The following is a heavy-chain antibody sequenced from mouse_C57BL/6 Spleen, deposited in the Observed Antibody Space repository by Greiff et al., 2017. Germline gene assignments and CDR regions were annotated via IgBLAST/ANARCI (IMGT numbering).Heavy chain of an antibody. CDR2: IDPSDSYT. Sequence: QVQLQQPGAELVMPGASVKLSCKASGYTFTSYWMHWVKQRPGQGLEWIGEIDPSDSYTNYNQKFKGKSTLTVDKSSSTAYMQLSSLTSEDSAVYYCARWGGSSPYAMDYWGQGTSVTVSS. D-gene: IGHD1-1*01. CDR1: GYTFTSYW. V-gene: IGHV1-69*01. J-gene: IGHJ4*01. CDR3: ARWGGSSPYAMDY.